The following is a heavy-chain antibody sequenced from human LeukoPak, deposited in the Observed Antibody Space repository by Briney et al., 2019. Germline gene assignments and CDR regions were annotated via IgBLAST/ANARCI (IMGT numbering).Heavy chain of an antibody. V-gene: IGHV3-48*04. CDR2: ISSSSSTI. CDR1: GFTFSSFG. Sequence: GGSLRLSCAASGFTFSSFGMNWVRQAPGKGLEWVSYISSSSSTIYYADSVKGRFTISRDNAKNSLYLQMNSLRAEDTAFYYCATNGGGDSGYGNFDYWGQGTLVTVSS. CDR3: ATNGGGDSGYGNFDY. D-gene: IGHD5-12*01. J-gene: IGHJ4*02.